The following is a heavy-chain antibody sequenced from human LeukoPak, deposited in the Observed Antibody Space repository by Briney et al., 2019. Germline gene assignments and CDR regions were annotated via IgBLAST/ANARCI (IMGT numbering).Heavy chain of an antibody. CDR3: ASLYGSGSSLFDY. D-gene: IGHD3-10*01. Sequence: GGSLRLSCAASGFTFSSYGMHWVRQAPGKGLEWVAVIWYDGSNKYYADSVKGRFTISRDKSKNTLYLQMNSLRAEDTAVYYCASLYGSGSSLFDYWGQGTLVTVSS. J-gene: IGHJ4*02. CDR1: GFTFSSYG. V-gene: IGHV3-33*01. CDR2: IWYDGSNK.